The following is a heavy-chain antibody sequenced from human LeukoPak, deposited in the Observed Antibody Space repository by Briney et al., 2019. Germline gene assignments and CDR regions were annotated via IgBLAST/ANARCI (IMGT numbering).Heavy chain of an antibody. CDR2: IYPGDSDT. J-gene: IGHJ4*02. CDR3: ARHEHSGSYGKRPAPIDY. Sequence: GESLKISCKGSGYSFTTYWIGWVRQMPGKGLEWMGIIYPGDSDTRYSPSFQGQVTISADKSISTAYLQWSSLKASDTAMYYCARHEHSGSYGKRPAPIDYWGQGTLVTVSS. CDR1: GYSFTTYW. V-gene: IGHV5-51*01. D-gene: IGHD1-26*01.